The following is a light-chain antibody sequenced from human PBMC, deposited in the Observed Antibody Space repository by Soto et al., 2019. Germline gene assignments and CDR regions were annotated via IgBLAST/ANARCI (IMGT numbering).Light chain of an antibody. CDR3: QQYNNWPPIT. CDR2: GAS. CDR1: QSVSSS. V-gene: IGKV3-15*01. Sequence: EMVMTQSPGTLSLSPGESATLSCSASQSVSSSFLAWYQQKPGQAPRLLIYGASTRATGIPARFSGSGSGTEFTLTISSLQSEDFAVYYCQQYNNWPPITFGQGTRLEIK. J-gene: IGKJ5*01.